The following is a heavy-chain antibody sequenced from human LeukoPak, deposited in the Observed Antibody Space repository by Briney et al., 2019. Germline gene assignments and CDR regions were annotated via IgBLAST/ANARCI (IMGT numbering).Heavy chain of an antibody. D-gene: IGHD3-10*01. J-gene: IGHJ3*02. CDR3: ARDVIATSSPDAFDI. Sequence: SETLSLTCAVSGDSVSSGGYYWTWIRQHPGKGLEWIGYISNSGTTSYNPSLKSRVSISLDTSNNEFSLRLRSVTAADTAVYYCARDVIATSSPDAFDIWGQGTMVTVFS. V-gene: IGHV4-31*11. CDR2: ISNSGTT. CDR1: GDSVSSGGYY.